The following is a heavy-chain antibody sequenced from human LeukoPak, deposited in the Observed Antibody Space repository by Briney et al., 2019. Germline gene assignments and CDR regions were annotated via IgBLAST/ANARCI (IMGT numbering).Heavy chain of an antibody. D-gene: IGHD6-13*01. CDR2: ISYDGSNK. CDR3: VKDELYSSSFPDY. V-gene: IGHV3-30*18. CDR1: GFTFSSYG. Sequence: GGSLRLSCAASGFTFSSYGMHWVRQAPGKGLEWVAVISYDGSNKYYADSVKGRFTISRDNSKNTLYLQMNSLRAEDTAVYYCVKDELYSSSFPDYWGQGTLVTVSS. J-gene: IGHJ4*02.